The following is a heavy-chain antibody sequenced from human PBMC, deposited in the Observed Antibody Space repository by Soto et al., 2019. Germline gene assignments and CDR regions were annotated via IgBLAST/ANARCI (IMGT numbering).Heavy chain of an antibody. CDR2: VYYSGTT. V-gene: IGHV4-31*03. CDR1: GVSSSSGGHY. CDR3: ARDLSFAEISAGYYYYDMND. D-gene: IGHD3-10*01. J-gene: IGHJ6*02. Sequence: ASETLSLTCTVSGVSSSSGGHYWSWIRQHPGKGLEWIGYVYYSGTTYYNPSPKSRVIISMDKSENHVSLKPSSVTAANTAVYYCARDLSFAEISAGYYYYDMNDWRPGTRVTVSS.